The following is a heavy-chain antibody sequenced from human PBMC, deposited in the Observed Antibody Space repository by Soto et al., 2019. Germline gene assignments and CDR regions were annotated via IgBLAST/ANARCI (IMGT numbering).Heavy chain of an antibody. V-gene: IGHV3-7*01. Sequence: EVQLVESGGGLVQPGGSLRLSCVASGFTFSRYWMTWVRQAPGKGLEWVANIKADGSEEYYVDSVQGRFTVFRDNAKNALFLQMHSLRVEDTAVYYCARRISLGNEPSDAFDIWGQGTMVTVSS. CDR1: GFTFSRYW. CDR3: ARRISLGNEPSDAFDI. CDR2: IKADGSEE. J-gene: IGHJ3*02. D-gene: IGHD1-1*01.